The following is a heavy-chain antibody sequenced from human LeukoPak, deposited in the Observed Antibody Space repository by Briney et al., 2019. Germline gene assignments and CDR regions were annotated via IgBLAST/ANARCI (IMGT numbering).Heavy chain of an antibody. CDR2: IIGSGGST. D-gene: IGHD6-19*01. CDR3: SKDRVAVAGTSDF. Sequence: GGSLRLSCAASGFTFSTYAMSWVRQAPGKGLEWVSSIIGSGGSTYYTDSVKGRFTISRDNSKNTLYLQMNSQRAEDTAVYYCSKDRVAVAGTSDFWGQGTLVTVSS. J-gene: IGHJ4*02. V-gene: IGHV3-23*01. CDR1: GFTFSTYA.